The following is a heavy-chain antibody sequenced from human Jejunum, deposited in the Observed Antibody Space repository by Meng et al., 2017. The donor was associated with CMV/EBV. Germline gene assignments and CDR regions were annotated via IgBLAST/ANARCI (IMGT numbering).Heavy chain of an antibody. CDR1: GFSVSTSGMC. Sequence: SGFSVSTSGMCVNWVRQPPGKALEWLALIDWDDDKYYSTSLKTRLTISKDTSKNQVVLTMSNMDPVDTATYYCARTKGGRGFIDYWGQGTRVTVSS. D-gene: IGHD2-15*01. V-gene: IGHV2-70*20. CDR2: IDWDDDK. J-gene: IGHJ4*02. CDR3: ARTKGGRGFIDY.